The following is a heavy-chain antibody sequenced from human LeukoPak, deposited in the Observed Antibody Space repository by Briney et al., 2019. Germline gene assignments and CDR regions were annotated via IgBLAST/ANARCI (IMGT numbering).Heavy chain of an antibody. J-gene: IGHJ4*02. D-gene: IGHD6-13*01. CDR2: IYYSGST. V-gene: IGHV4-31*03. CDR1: GGSISSGGYY. Sequence: PSETLSLTCTVSGGSISSGGYYWSWIRQHPGKGLEWIGYIYYSGSTYYNPSLKSRVTISVDTSKNQFSLKLSSVTAADTAVYYCGRDDPPYTSSFFYWGQGILVTVSS. CDR3: GRDDPPYTSSFFY.